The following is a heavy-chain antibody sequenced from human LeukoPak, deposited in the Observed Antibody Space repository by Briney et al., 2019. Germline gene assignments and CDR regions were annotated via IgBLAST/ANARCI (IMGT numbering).Heavy chain of an antibody. CDR3: ARVGYCSSTSCPFDC. D-gene: IGHD2-2*01. Sequence: GGSLRLSCAASGFTFSSYSMNWVRQASGQGRDWVSSISSSSSYIYYADSVKGRFTISRDNAKNSLYLQMNSLRAEDTAVYYCARVGYCSSTSCPFDCWGQGTLVTVSS. V-gene: IGHV3-21*01. CDR1: GFTFSSYS. CDR2: ISSSSSYI. J-gene: IGHJ4*02.